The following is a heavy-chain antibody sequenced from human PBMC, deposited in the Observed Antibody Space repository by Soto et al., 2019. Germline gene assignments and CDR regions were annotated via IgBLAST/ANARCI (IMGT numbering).Heavy chain of an antibody. CDR3: ARGVGTTGTTLASSNYMDV. D-gene: IGHD1-1*01. V-gene: IGHV1-69*13. CDR1: GGTFSSYA. J-gene: IGHJ6*03. Sequence: GASVKVSCKASGGTFSSYAISWVRQAPGQGLEWMGGIIPIFGTANYAQKFQGRVTITADESMSTADMELSRLRSDDTAVYYCARGVGTTGTTLASSNYMDVWGKGTTVTVSS. CDR2: IIPIFGTA.